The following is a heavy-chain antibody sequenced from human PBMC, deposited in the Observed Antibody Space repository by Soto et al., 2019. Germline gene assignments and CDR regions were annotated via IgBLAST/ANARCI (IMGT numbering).Heavy chain of an antibody. CDR1: GFTFSSYG. CDR3: AKDRAKYDSSGYNFVGYVGPPSY. Sequence: QVQLVESGGGVVQPGRSLRLSCAASGFTFSSYGMHWVRQAPGKGLEWVAVISYDGSNKYYADSVKGRFTISRDNSKNPLYLQMNSLRAEDTAVYYCAKDRAKYDSSGYNFVGYVGPPSYWGQGTLVTVSS. D-gene: IGHD3-22*01. J-gene: IGHJ4*02. V-gene: IGHV3-30*18. CDR2: ISYDGSNK.